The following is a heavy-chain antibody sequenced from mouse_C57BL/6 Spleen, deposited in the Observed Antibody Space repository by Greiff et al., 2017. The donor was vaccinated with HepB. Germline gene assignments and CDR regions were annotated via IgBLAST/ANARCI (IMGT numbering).Heavy chain of an antibody. D-gene: IGHD2-4*01. V-gene: IGHV1-20*01. CDR1: GYSFTGYF. CDR2: INPYNGDT. CDR3: ARSGDYDEFAY. J-gene: IGHJ3*01. Sequence: VQLKQSGPELVKPGDSVKISCKASGYSFTGYFMNWVMQSHGKSLEWIGRINPYNGDTFYNQKFKGKATLTVDKSSSTAHMELRSLTSEDSAVYYCARSGDYDEFAYWGQGTLVTVSA.